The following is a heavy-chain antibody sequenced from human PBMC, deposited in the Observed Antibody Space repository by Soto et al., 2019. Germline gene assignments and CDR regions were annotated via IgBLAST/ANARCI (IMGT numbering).Heavy chain of an antibody. J-gene: IGHJ4*02. CDR2: ISGSGGST. D-gene: IGHD3-9*01. CDR1: GFTFSSYA. CDR3: AKDRPYYDILTGTSPDFEY. V-gene: IGHV3-23*01. Sequence: GGSLRLSCAASGFTFSSYAMSWVRQAPGKGLEWVSAISGSGGSTYYADSVKGRFTISRDNSKNTLYLQMNSLRAEDTAVYYCAKDRPYYDILTGTSPDFEYWGQGTLVTVSS.